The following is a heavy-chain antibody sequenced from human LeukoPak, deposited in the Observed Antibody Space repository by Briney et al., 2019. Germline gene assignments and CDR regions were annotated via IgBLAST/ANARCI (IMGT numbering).Heavy chain of an antibody. Sequence: GGSLRLSCAASGFTFSSYSMNWVRQAPGKGLEWVSSISSSSSYIYYADSVKGRFTISRDNAKDSLYLQMNSLRAEDTAVYYCARDDTAMAPAGYWGQGTLVTVSS. V-gene: IGHV3-21*01. CDR3: ARDDTAMAPAGY. D-gene: IGHD5-18*01. CDR2: ISSSSSYI. CDR1: GFTFSSYS. J-gene: IGHJ4*02.